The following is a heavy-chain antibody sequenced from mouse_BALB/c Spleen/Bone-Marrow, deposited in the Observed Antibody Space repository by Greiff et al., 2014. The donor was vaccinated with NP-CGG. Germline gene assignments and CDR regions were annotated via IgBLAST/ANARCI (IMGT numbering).Heavy chain of an antibody. CDR1: GYTFTSYW. J-gene: IGHJ4*01. V-gene: IGHV1-7*01. Sequence: QVQLKESGAELAKPGASVKMSCKASGYTFTSYWMHWVKQRPGQGLEWIGYINPSTGYTEYNQKFKDKATLTADKSSSTAYMQLSSLTSEDSAVYYCARGSPHDYGAMDYWGQGTSVTVSS. CDR3: ARGSPHDYGAMDY. D-gene: IGHD2-4*01. CDR2: INPSTGYT.